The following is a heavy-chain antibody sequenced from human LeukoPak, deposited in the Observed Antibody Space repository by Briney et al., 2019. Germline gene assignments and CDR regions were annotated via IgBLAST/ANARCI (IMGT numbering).Heavy chain of an antibody. V-gene: IGHV3-23*05. Sequence: GGSLRLSCAASGFTFRSFGMNWVRQAPGKGLEWVSGIYTNSRDTRYAGSVKGRFTISRDDSKNTLYLQMHSLRVEDTAVYYCARDGLYNWNYVRPVSFDYWGQGTLVTVSS. J-gene: IGHJ4*02. D-gene: IGHD1-7*01. CDR1: GFTFRSFG. CDR2: IYTNSRDT. CDR3: ARDGLYNWNYVRPVSFDY.